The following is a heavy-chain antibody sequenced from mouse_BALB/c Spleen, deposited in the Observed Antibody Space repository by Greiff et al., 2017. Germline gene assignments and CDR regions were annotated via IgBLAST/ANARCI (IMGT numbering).Heavy chain of an antibody. CDR1: GYSITSDYA. CDR2: ISYSGST. CDR3: ARDDFRYFDV. V-gene: IGHV3-2*02. Sequence: EVQLVESGPGLVKPSQSLSLTCTVTGYSITSDYAWNWIRQFPGNKLEWMGYISYSGSTSYNPSLKSRISITRDTSKNQFFLQLNSVTTEDTATYYCARDDFRYFDVWGAGTTVTVSS. J-gene: IGHJ1*01.